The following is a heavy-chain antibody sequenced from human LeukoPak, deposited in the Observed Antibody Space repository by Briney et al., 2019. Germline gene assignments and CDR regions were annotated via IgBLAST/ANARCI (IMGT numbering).Heavy chain of an antibody. CDR2: ISSSSSTI. V-gene: IGHV3-48*01. CDR1: GFTFSSYS. D-gene: IGHD2-2*01. Sequence: GGSLRLSCAASGFTFSSYSMNWVRQAPGKGLEWVSYISSSSSTIYYADSVKGRFTISRDNAKNSLYLQMNSLRAEDTAVYYCARDAHIVVVPAAMGDYYYYMDVWGKGTTVTVFS. J-gene: IGHJ6*03. CDR3: ARDAHIVVVPAAMGDYYYYMDV.